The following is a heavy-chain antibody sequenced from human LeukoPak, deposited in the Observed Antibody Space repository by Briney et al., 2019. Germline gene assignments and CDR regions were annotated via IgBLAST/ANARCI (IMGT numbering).Heavy chain of an antibody. CDR1: GFTFSSYA. V-gene: IGHV3-23*01. D-gene: IGHD4-17*01. J-gene: IGHJ5*02. CDR2: ISGSGGST. CDR3: AKDFGRPVTTNWFDP. Sequence: SGGSLRLSCAASGFTFSSYAMSWVRQAPGKGLEWVSAISGSGGSTYYADSVKGRFTISRDNSKNTLYLQMNSLRAEDTAVYYCAKDFGRPVTTNWFDPWGQGTLVTVSS.